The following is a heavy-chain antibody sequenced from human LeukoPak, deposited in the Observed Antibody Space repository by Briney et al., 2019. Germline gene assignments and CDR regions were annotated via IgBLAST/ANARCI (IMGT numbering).Heavy chain of an antibody. J-gene: IGHJ6*04. CDR1: GGTFSSYA. Sequence: SVKVSCKASGGTFSSYAISWVRQAPGQGLEWMGGIIPIFGTANYAQKFQGRVTITADESTSTAYMELSSLRSEDTAVYYCARDDYDFWSGYQHQARDVWGKGTTVTVSS. D-gene: IGHD3-3*01. V-gene: IGHV1-69*13. CDR3: ARDDYDFWSGYQHQARDV. CDR2: IIPIFGTA.